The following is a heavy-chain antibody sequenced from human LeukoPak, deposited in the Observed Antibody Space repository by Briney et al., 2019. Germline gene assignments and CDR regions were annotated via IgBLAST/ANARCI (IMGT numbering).Heavy chain of an antibody. CDR1: GFTFTSHW. CDR3: ARDATYCTNGVCYTRFDY. CDR2: MNLDGSEK. V-gene: IGHV3-7*01. D-gene: IGHD2-8*01. J-gene: IGHJ4*02. Sequence: GGSLRLSCAASGFTFTSHWMSWVRQAPGKGLEWVARMNLDGSEKYYVDSVKGRFTISRDNAKTSLYLEMNSLRAEDTAVYYCARDATYCTNGVCYTRFDYWGQGTLVTVSS.